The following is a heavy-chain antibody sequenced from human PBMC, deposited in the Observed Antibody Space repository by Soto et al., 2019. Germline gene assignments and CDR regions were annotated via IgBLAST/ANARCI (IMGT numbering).Heavy chain of an antibody. CDR3: ARDRVQTVTYYDILTGSRTAFYI. V-gene: IGHV1-46*03. Sequence: ASVKVSCKASGYTFTSYYMHWVRQAPGQGLEWMGIINPSGGSTSYAQKFQGRVTMTRDTSTSTVYMELSSLRSEDTAVYYCARDRVQTVTYYDILTGSRTAFYIWG. D-gene: IGHD3-9*01. CDR1: GYTFTSYY. J-gene: IGHJ3*02. CDR2: INPSGGST.